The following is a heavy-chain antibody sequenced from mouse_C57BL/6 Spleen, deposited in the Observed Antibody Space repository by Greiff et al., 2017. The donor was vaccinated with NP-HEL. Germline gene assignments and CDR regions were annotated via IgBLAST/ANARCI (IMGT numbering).Heavy chain of an antibody. V-gene: IGHV1-82*01. CDR3: ARSYDGYPDY. J-gene: IGHJ2*01. CDR1: GYAFSSSW. Sequence: QVQLQQSGPELVKPGASVKISCKASGYAFSSSWMNWVKQRPGKGLEWIGRIYPGDGATNYNGKFKGKATLTADKSSSTAYMQLSSLTSEDSAVYFCARSYDGYPDYWGQGTTLTVSS. D-gene: IGHD2-3*01. CDR2: IYPGDGAT.